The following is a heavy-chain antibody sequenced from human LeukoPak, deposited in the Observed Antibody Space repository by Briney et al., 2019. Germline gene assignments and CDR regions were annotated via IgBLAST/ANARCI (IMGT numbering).Heavy chain of an antibody. CDR1: GYTFTGYY. D-gene: IGHD6-13*01. CDR3: AFIAAAGTGGDFDY. J-gene: IGHJ4*02. CDR2: INPNSGGT. Sequence: ASVKVSCKASGYTFTGYYMHWVRQAPGQGLEWMGRINPNSGGTNYAQKFQGRVTMTRDTSISTAYMELSRLRSDDTAAYYCAFIAAAGTGGDFDYWGQGTLVTVSS. V-gene: IGHV1-2*06.